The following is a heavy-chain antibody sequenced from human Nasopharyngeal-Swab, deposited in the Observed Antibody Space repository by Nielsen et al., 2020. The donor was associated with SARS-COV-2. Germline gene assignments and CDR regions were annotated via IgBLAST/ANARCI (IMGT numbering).Heavy chain of an antibody. CDR1: GGSISSSSYY. CDR3: ARLTADVLRFFRPYYFDY. D-gene: IGHD3-3*01. V-gene: IGHV4-39*01. Sequence: LETLSLTCTVSGGSISSSSYYWGWIRQPPGKGLEWIGSIYYSGGTYYNPSLKSRVTISVDTSKNQFSLKLSSVTAADTAVYYCARLTADVLRFFRPYYFDYWGQGTLVTVSS. CDR2: IYYSGGT. J-gene: IGHJ4*02.